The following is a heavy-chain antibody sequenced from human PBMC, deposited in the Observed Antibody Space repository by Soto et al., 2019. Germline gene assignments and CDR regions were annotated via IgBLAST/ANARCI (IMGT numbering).Heavy chain of an antibody. V-gene: IGHV3-30*18. J-gene: IGHJ6*02. D-gene: IGHD2-2*01. Sequence: GGSLGLSCAASGFTFRSYGMHWVRQAPGKGLEWVAVISYDGSNKYYADSVTGRFTISRDNSKNTLYLQMNSLRAEDTAVYYCAKTKARYCSSTSCPPDDYYYYYYYGMDVWGQGTTVTVSS. CDR3: AKTKARYCSSTSCPPDDYYYYYYYGMDV. CDR1: GFTFRSYG. CDR2: ISYDGSNK.